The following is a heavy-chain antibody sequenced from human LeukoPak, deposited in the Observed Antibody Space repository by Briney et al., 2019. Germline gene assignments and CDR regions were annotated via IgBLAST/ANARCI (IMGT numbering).Heavy chain of an antibody. CDR3: AIGRGVVVVPAAPFDY. V-gene: IGHV4-39*01. D-gene: IGHD2-2*01. Sequence: PSETLSLTCTVSGGSISSSSYYWGWIRQPPGKGLEWVVSIYYTGSTYYNPSLKSRVTISVDTSKNQFSLKLSSVTAADTAVYYCAIGRGVVVVPAAPFDYWGQGTLVTVSS. CDR1: GGSISSSSYY. J-gene: IGHJ4*02. CDR2: IYYTGST.